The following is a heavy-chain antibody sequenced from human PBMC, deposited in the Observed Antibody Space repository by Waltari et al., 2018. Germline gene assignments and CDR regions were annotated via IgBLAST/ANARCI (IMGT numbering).Heavy chain of an antibody. D-gene: IGHD3-22*01. CDR3: ARLNPDDSSGYYYLGAFDI. V-gene: IGHV4-39*01. J-gene: IGHJ3*02. CDR2: IYYSGST. Sequence: QLQLQESGPGLVKPSETLSLTCTVSGGSISSRSYYWGWIRQPPGKGLEWIGSIYYSGSTYYNPSLKSRVTISVETSKNQFSLKLSSVTAADTAVYYCARLNPDDSSGYYYLGAFDIWGQGTMVTVSS. CDR1: GGSISSRSYY.